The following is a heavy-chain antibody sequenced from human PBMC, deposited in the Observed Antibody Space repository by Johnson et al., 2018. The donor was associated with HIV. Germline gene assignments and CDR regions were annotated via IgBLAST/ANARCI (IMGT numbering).Heavy chain of an antibody. CDR1: GIIVTGNF. CDR2: INAGGDT. D-gene: IGHD1-14*01. CDR3: ARDDRPDGFDI. V-gene: IGHV3-66*01. J-gene: IGHJ3*02. Sequence: VQLVESGGGLVQPGGSLRLSCAASGIIVTGNFMSWVRQAPGKGLEGVSVINAGGDTYYADSVKGRFTISRDRSKNTVSLQMNSLRVDDTAVYYCARDDRPDGFDIWGQGTMVTVSS.